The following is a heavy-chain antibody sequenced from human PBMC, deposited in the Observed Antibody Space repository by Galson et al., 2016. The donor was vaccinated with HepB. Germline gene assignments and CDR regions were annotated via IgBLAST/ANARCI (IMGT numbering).Heavy chain of an antibody. D-gene: IGHD3-9*01. Sequence: SLRLSCAASGFTFNNYGLHWVRQTPGKGLEWVAGISYDGGKKDYADSVKGRLTISRDNSNDALYLQVNNVRPDDTAVYYCAGDGTTGYFNPGFDYWGQGTPVTVSS. J-gene: IGHJ4*02. CDR2: ISYDGGKK. CDR1: GFTFNNYG. V-gene: IGHV3-30*04. CDR3: AGDGTTGYFNPGFDY.